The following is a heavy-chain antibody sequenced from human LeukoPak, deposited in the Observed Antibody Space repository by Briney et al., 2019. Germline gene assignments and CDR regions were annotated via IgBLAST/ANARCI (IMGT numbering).Heavy chain of an antibody. CDR3: AKDTGSGSYYKFFYMDV. J-gene: IGHJ6*03. Sequence: GGSLRLSCAASGFTFDDYAMHWVRQAPGKGLMWVSGISWNSGSIGYADSVQGRFTISRDNTKNILYLQMSSLRAEDMALYYCAKDTGSGSYYKFFYMDVWGKGTTVIVSS. D-gene: IGHD3-10*01. CDR2: ISWNSGSI. CDR1: GFTFDDYA. V-gene: IGHV3-9*03.